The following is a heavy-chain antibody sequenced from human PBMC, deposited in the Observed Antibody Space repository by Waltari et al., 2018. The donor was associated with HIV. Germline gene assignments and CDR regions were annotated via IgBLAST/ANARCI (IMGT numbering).Heavy chain of an antibody. CDR1: GYSFTSYW. J-gene: IGHJ4*02. CDR2: IYPGDSDT. Sequence: EVQLVQSGAEVKKPGESLKISCKASGYSFTSYWIGWVRQMPGKGLEWMGIIYPGDSDTRYSPSFQGQVTISADKSISTAYLQWSSLKASDTAMYYCATSRSTYYDTGGYCAYWGQGTLVTVSS. CDR3: ATSRSTYYDTGGYCAY. V-gene: IGHV5-51*03. D-gene: IGHD3-22*01.